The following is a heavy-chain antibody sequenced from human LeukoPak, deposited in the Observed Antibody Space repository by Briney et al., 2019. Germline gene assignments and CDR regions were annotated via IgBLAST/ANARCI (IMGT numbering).Heavy chain of an antibody. CDR2: IYHSGIT. V-gene: IGHV4-4*02. J-gene: IGHJ4*02. Sequence: SETLSLTCDVSGVSISSTYWWTWVRQSPGKGLEWIGEIYHSGITNYNPSLKSRVTISVDKPKNHFSLKLKSVTAADTAVYYCAREDPDRKIDYWGQGTLVTVSS. CDR1: GVSISSTYW. D-gene: IGHD1-14*01. CDR3: AREDPDRKIDY.